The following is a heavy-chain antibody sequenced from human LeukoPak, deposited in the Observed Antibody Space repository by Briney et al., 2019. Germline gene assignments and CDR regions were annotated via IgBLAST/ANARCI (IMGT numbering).Heavy chain of an antibody. CDR1: GYTFTSYG. V-gene: IGHV1-18*01. Sequence: ASVKVSCKASGYTFTSYGISWVRQAPGQGLEWMCWISAYNGNTNYAQKFQGRVTMTTDTSTSTAYMELRSLRSDDTAVYYCARDREWELLRGDWFDPWGQGTLVTVSS. CDR3: ARDREWELLRGDWFDP. J-gene: IGHJ5*02. CDR2: ISAYNGNT. D-gene: IGHD1-26*01.